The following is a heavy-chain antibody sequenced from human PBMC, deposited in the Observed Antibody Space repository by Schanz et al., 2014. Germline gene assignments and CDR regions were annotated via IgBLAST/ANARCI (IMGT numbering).Heavy chain of an antibody. Sequence: EVQLVESGGGLVQPGGSLRLSCAASGFTFSDSWMHWVRQAPGKGLVWVSRTSHDGSFTTFADSVKGRFTISRDNAKNALYLQMNSLRAEDTSVYHCVREESYYGAGSYRYWGPGTLVTVSS. J-gene: IGHJ4*02. CDR2: TSHDGSFT. V-gene: IGHV3-74*01. CDR3: VREESYYGAGSYRY. CDR1: GFTFSDSW. D-gene: IGHD3-10*01.